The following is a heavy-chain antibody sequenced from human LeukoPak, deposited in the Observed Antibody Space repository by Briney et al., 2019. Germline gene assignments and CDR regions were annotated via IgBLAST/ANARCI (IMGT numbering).Heavy chain of an antibody. D-gene: IGHD2-15*01. CDR3: ARLVVVVVAAPSDAFDI. Sequence: SETLSLTCTVSGGSISSSSYYWGWIRQPPGKGLEWIGSIYYSGSTYYNPSLKSRLTISVDTSKNQFSLKLSSVTAADTAVYYCARLVVVVVAAPSDAFDIWGQGTMVTVSS. V-gene: IGHV4-39*01. J-gene: IGHJ3*02. CDR2: IYYSGST. CDR1: GGSISSSSYY.